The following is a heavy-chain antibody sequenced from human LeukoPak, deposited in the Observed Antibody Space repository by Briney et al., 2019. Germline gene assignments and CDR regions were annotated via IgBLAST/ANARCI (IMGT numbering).Heavy chain of an antibody. Sequence: GGSLRLSCAASGFIVSSNYMSWVRQAPGKGLEWVSAISGSGGSTHYADSVKGRFTISRDNSKNTLYLQMNSLRAEDTAVYYCAKVLNYYGSGYFDYWGQGTLVTVSS. CDR1: GFIVSSNY. CDR3: AKVLNYYGSGYFDY. J-gene: IGHJ4*02. V-gene: IGHV3-23*01. D-gene: IGHD3-10*01. CDR2: ISGSGGST.